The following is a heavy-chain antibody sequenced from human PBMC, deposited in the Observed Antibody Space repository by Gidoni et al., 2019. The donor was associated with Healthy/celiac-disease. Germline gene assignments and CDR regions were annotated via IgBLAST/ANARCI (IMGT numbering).Heavy chain of an antibody. CDR3: ARDRRLGYCSSTSCLLGFDY. D-gene: IGHD2-2*01. CDR2: ISSSSSYI. J-gene: IGHJ4*02. V-gene: IGHV3-21*01. CDR1: GFTFSSYS. Sequence: EVQLVASGGGLVKPGGSLRLSCAASGFTFSSYSMNWVRQAPGNGLEWVSSISSSSSYIYYADSVKGRFTISRDNAKNSLYLQMNSLRAEDTAVYYCARDRRLGYCSSTSCLLGFDYWGQGTLVTVSS.